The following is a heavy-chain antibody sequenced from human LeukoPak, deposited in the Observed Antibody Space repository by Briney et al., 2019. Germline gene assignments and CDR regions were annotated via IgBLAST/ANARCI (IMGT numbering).Heavy chain of an antibody. J-gene: IGHJ5*02. Sequence: SETLSLTCTVSGGSINGFYWSWIRQPPGKGLEWIGYIYYSGSTNYNPSLESRVTISVDRSKNQFSLNLNSVTAADTAMYYCAGLHFAAAEEFDPWGQGTLVTVSS. CDR3: AGLHFAAAEEFDP. D-gene: IGHD6-13*01. V-gene: IGHV4-59*08. CDR2: IYYSGST. CDR1: GGSINGFY.